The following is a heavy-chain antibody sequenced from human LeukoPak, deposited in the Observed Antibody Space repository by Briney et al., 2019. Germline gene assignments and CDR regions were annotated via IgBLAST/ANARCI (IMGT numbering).Heavy chain of an antibody. V-gene: IGHV3-23*01. CDR1: GFTFSSYA. CDR2: ISGSGGST. J-gene: IGHJ4*02. Sequence: GGSLRLSCAASGFTFSSYAMSWVRQAPGKGLEWVSAISGSGGSTYYADSVKGRFTISRDNSKNTLYLQMDSLRAEDTAVYYCAKGIIGSYSSGSLVFDYWGQGTLVTVSS. CDR3: AKGIIGSYSSGSLVFDY. D-gene: IGHD6-19*01.